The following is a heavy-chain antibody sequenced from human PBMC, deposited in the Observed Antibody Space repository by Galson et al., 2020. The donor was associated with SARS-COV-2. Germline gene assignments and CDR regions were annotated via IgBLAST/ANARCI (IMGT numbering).Heavy chain of an antibody. CDR2: TFFRSKWYY. Sequence: SQTLSLTCAISGDTVSSNSVGWPWIRQSPARGLEWLGRTFFRSKWYYDYAVSVKSRITINPDTSKNQLSLQLNSVTPEDTAVYYCSRGYRYSFDNWDQGILVTVAS. V-gene: IGHV6-1*01. CDR1: GDTVSSNSVG. D-gene: IGHD4-4*01. CDR3: SRGYRYSFDN. J-gene: IGHJ4*02.